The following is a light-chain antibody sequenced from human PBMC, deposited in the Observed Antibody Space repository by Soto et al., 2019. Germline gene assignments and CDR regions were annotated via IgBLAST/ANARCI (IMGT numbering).Light chain of an antibody. CDR2: EVY. CDR3: SSYAGSNNVV. Sequence: QSALTQPPSASGSPGQSVTISCTGTSSDVGTYNYVSWYQQYPGKAPKLLIYEVYKRPSGVPDRFSGSKSGYTASLAVSGLQAEDEADYYCSSYAGSNNVVFGGGTKLTVL. CDR1: SSDVGTYNY. J-gene: IGLJ2*01. V-gene: IGLV2-8*01.